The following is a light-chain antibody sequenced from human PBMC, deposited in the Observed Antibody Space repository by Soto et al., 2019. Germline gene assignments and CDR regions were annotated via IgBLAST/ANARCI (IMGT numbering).Light chain of an antibody. CDR2: TAS. CDR3: QQRTDRPPWT. CDR1: QGISNY. V-gene: IGKV1-27*01. J-gene: IGKJ1*01. Sequence: DIQMTQSPSSLSASVGDRVTITCRASQGISNYLAWYQQKPGKVPKLLIYTASTLQSGVPARFSGSGSGTHFTLTISSLQPEDVATYYCQQRTDRPPWTFGQGTKVESK.